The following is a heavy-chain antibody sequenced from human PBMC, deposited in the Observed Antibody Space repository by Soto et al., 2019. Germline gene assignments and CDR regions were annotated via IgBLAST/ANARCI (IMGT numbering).Heavy chain of an antibody. CDR2: ISSSSSYI. J-gene: IGHJ5*02. CDR3: ARDAHYDILTGYYRETNWFDP. CDR1: GFTFSSYS. D-gene: IGHD3-9*01. V-gene: IGHV3-21*01. Sequence: EVQLVESGGGLVKPGGSLRLSCAASGFTFSSYSMNWVRQAPGKGLEWVSPISSSSSYIYYADSVKGRFTISRDNAKNSLYLQMNRLRAEDTAVYYCARDAHYDILTGYYRETNWFDPWGKGTLVTVSS.